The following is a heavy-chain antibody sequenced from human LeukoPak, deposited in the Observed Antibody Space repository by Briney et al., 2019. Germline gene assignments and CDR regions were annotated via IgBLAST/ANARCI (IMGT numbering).Heavy chain of an antibody. Sequence: PGGSLRLSCAASGFTFSSYWMHWVRQAPGKGLVWVSRINSDGSSTSYADSVKGRFTISRDNAKNTLYLQMNSLRAEDTAVYYCAGSSSGWISQPDYWGQGTLVTVSS. D-gene: IGHD6-19*01. CDR1: GFTFSSYW. CDR3: AGSSSGWISQPDY. V-gene: IGHV3-74*01. J-gene: IGHJ4*02. CDR2: INSDGSST.